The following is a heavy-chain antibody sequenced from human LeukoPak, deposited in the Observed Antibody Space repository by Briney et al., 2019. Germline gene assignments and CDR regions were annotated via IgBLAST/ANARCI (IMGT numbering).Heavy chain of an antibody. CDR1: GFTFTNYW. J-gene: IGHJ4*02. CDR3: VRDPVDY. CDR2: IKQDASDK. V-gene: IGHV3-7*01. Sequence: PGGSLRLSCAASGFTFTNYWMSWVRQAPGKGLEWVASIKQDASDKYYVDSVKGRFTISRDNAKNSLFLQMISLRAEDMALYYCVRDPVDYWGQGILVTVSS.